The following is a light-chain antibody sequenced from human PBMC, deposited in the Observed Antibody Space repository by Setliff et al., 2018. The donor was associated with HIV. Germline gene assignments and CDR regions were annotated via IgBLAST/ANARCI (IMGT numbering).Light chain of an antibody. CDR1: SSDVGGYNY. CDR3: SSYTDNNTLDV. CDR2: DVS. J-gene: IGLJ1*01. Sequence: QSALAQPASVSGSPGQSITISCTGTSSDVGGYNYVSWYQQHPGEAPRLLIYDVSYRPSGISRRFSGSKSGSTASLTISGLQTEDEADYYCSSYTDNNTLDVFGTGTKVTVL. V-gene: IGLV2-14*03.